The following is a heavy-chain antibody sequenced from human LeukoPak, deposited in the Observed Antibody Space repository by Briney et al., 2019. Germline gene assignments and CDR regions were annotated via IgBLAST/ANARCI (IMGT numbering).Heavy chain of an antibody. CDR3: AKDRGAAAGRAVFDY. CDR1: GFTFSSYA. V-gene: IGHV3-23*01. D-gene: IGHD6-13*01. Sequence: GGSLRLSCAASGFTFSSYAMSWVRQGQGKGLEWVSAISGSGGSTYYEDSVKGRFTISRDNSKTTLYLQMNRLTAEDTAVYYCAKDRGAAAGRAVFDYWGQGTLVTVSS. J-gene: IGHJ4*02. CDR2: ISGSGGST.